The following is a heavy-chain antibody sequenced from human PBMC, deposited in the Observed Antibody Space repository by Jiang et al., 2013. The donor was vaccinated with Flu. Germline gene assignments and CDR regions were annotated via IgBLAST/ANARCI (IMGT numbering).Heavy chain of an antibody. Sequence: LLKPSETLSLTCTVSGGSISSSSYYWGWIRQPPGKGLEWIGSIYYSGSTYYNPSLKSRVTISVDTSKNQFSLKLSSVTAADTAVYYCAREPMTTVTTPTLTDYWGQGTLVTVSS. J-gene: IGHJ4*02. D-gene: IGHD4-17*01. CDR3: AREPMTTVTTPTLTDY. CDR2: IYYSGST. CDR1: GGSISSSSYY. V-gene: IGHV4-39*02.